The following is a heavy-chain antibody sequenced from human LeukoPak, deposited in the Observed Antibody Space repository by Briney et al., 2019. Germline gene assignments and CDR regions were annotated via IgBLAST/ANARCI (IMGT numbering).Heavy chain of an antibody. V-gene: IGHV3-30-3*01. Sequence: GGSLRLSCAASGFTFSSYAMHWVRQAPGKGLEWVAVISYDGSNKYYADSVKGRFTISRDNSKNTLYLQMNSLRAEDTAVYYCAREGAEMTTINYFDYWGQGTLVTVSS. D-gene: IGHD5-24*01. CDR3: AREGAEMTTINYFDY. CDR1: GFTFSSYA. CDR2: ISYDGSNK. J-gene: IGHJ4*02.